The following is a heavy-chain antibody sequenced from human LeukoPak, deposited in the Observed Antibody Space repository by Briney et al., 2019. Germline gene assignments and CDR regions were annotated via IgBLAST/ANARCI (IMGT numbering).Heavy chain of an antibody. Sequence: SETLSLTCTVSGGSISSYYWSWIRQPPGKGLEWIGYIHYSGNTNYNPSLKSRVTISVDTSKNQFFLKLSSVTAADTAVYYCARAFWGSGIDYWGQGTLVTVSS. CDR2: IHYSGNT. D-gene: IGHD3-16*01. V-gene: IGHV4-59*01. J-gene: IGHJ4*02. CDR1: GGSISSYY. CDR3: ARAFWGSGIDY.